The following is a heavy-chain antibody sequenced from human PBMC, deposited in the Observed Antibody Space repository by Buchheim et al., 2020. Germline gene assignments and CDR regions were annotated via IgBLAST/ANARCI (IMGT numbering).Heavy chain of an antibody. D-gene: IGHD2-15*01. V-gene: IGHV4-34*01. CDR2: INHSGST. J-gene: IGHJ6*02. CDR3: ARGTPHYYYGMDV. Sequence: QVQLQQWGAGLLKPSETLSLTCAVYGGSFSGYYWSWIRQPPGKGLEWIGEINHSGSTNYNPSLKSRVTISVDTSKNQFSLTLSSVTAADTAVYYCARGTPHYYYGMDVWGQGTT. CDR1: GGSFSGYY.